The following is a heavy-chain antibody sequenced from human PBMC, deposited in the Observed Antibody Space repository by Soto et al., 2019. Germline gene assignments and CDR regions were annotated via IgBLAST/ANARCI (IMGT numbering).Heavy chain of an antibody. J-gene: IGHJ4*02. Sequence: GGSLRLSCTASGFTFGDYAMSWVRQAPGKGLEWVGFIRSKAYGGTTEYAASVKGRFTISRDDSKSIAYLQMNSLKTEDTAVYYCTRDSPATYYYDSSGYYYPGTDYWGQGTLVTVSS. D-gene: IGHD3-22*01. CDR2: IRSKAYGGTT. V-gene: IGHV3-49*04. CDR3: TRDSPATYYYDSSGYYYPGTDY. CDR1: GFTFGDYA.